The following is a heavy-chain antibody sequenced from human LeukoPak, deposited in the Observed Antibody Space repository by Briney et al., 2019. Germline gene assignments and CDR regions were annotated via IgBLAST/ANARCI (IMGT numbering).Heavy chain of an antibody. CDR1: GFTFSSYA. D-gene: IGHD2-21*02. Sequence: GGSLRLSCAASGFTFSSYAMSWVRQASGKGLEWVSAISGSGGSTYYADSVKGRFTVSRDNSKNTLYLQMNSLRAEDTAVYYCAKYGCGGDCPLSYFQHWGQGTLVTVSS. CDR3: AKYGCGGDCPLSYFQH. J-gene: IGHJ1*01. CDR2: ISGSGGST. V-gene: IGHV3-23*01.